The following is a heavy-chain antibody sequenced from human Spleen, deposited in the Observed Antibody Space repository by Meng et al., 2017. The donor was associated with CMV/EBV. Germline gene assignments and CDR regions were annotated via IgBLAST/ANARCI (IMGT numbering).Heavy chain of an antibody. V-gene: IGHV3-9*01. Sequence: GGSLRLSCAASGFTFDDYAMHWVRQAPGKGLEWVSGISWNSGDSTDYADSVKGRFIISRDNSKNTLHLQMNSPKADDTAVYYCTKGKSGSHYDYWGQGILVTVSS. CDR2: ISWNSGDST. CDR3: TKGKSGSHYDY. CDR1: GFTFDDYA. J-gene: IGHJ4*02. D-gene: IGHD1-26*01.